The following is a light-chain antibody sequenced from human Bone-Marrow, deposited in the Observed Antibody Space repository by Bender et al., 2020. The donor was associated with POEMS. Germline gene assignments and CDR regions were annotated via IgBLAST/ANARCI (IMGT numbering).Light chain of an antibody. CDR1: SSNTGSGYD. CDR3: FSYAGSSTWV. J-gene: IGLJ3*02. Sequence: QSVLTQPPSVSGAPGQRVTISCTGSSSNTGSGYDINWYQHLPGTAPKLIIYEGSKRPSGVSNRFSGSKSGNTASLTISGLQAEDEADYSCFSYAGSSTWVFGGGTKLTVL. CDR2: EGS. V-gene: IGLV1-40*01.